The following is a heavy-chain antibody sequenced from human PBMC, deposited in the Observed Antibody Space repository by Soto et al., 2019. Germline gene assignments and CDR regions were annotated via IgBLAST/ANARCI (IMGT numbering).Heavy chain of an antibody. CDR2: IYYSGST. Sequence: SETLSLTCTVSGGSISSYHWSWIRQPPWKGLEWVGHIYYSGSTNYNPSLKSRVTISADTSKSQFSLKLSSVTAADSAVYYCARVVVPRTSCAFDIWGQGTMV. D-gene: IGHD2-21*01. CDR3: ARVVVPRTSCAFDI. CDR1: GGSISSYH. J-gene: IGHJ3*02. V-gene: IGHV4-59*01.